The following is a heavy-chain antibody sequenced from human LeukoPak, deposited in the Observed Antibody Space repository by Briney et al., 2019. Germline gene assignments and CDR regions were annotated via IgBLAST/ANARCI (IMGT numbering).Heavy chain of an antibody. V-gene: IGHV5-51*01. CDR2: IYPDDSGI. Sequence: GESLKISCKGSGYSFSNYWIGWVRQMPGKGLELMGIIYPDDSGIRYSPSFQGQVTIAADKSISTASLQWSSLKASDTGIYYCARATGDDGYFDFWGQGTLVTVSS. CDR1: GYSFSNYW. J-gene: IGHJ4*02. CDR3: ARATGDDGYFDF.